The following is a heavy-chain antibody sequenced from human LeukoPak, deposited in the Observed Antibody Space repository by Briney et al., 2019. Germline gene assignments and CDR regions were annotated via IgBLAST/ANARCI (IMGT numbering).Heavy chain of an antibody. Sequence: SETLSLTCTVSGASISTSYWYWIRQPPGKGLEWIGYIYYSGSTNYNPSLKSRVTISVDTSKNQFSLKLSSVTAADTAVYYCARVRAYCGGDCYPYYFEYWGQGTLVTVSS. CDR1: GASISTSY. J-gene: IGHJ4*02. CDR3: ARVRAYCGGDCYPYYFEY. CDR2: IYYSGST. V-gene: IGHV4-59*01. D-gene: IGHD2-21*02.